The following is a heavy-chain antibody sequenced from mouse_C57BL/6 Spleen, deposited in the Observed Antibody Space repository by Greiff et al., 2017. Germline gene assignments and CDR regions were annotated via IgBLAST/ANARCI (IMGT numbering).Heavy chain of an antibody. CDR2: IDPSDSYT. Sequence: QVQLQQPGAELVKPGASVKLSCKASGYTFTSYRMQWVKQRPGQGLEWIGEIDPSDSYTNYNQKFKGKATLTVDTSSSTAYMQLSSLTSEDSAVYYCARNYGSSFFDYWGQGTTLTVSS. V-gene: IGHV1-50*01. D-gene: IGHD1-1*01. J-gene: IGHJ2*01. CDR3: ARNYGSSFFDY. CDR1: GYTFTSYR.